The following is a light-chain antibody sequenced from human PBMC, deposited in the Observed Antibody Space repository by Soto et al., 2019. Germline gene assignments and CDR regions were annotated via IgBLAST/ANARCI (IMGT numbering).Light chain of an antibody. CDR3: QHYGDSLTWT. CDR2: STS. Sequence: EVVLTQSPGTLSLSPGDRATLSCRASQTVGSTFVAWYQQRPGQAPRLLIYSTSSRATGIPDRFSGAGSGTGFTLTISSLEPEDFAMYYCQHYGDSLTWTFGQGNKV. J-gene: IGKJ1*01. V-gene: IGKV3-20*01. CDR1: QTVGSTF.